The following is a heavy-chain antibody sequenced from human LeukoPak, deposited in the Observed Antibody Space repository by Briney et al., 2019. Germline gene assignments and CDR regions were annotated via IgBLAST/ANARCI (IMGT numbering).Heavy chain of an antibody. CDR1: GFTFSSYG. CDR2: IWYGGSNK. Sequence: PGRSLRLSCAASGFTFSSYGMHWVRQAPGKGLEWVAVIWYGGSNKYYADSGKGRFTISRDNSKNTLYLQMNSLRAEDTAVYYCAKGHVKIGYYYYMDVWGKGTTVTVSS. CDR3: AKGHVKIGYYYYMDV. V-gene: IGHV3-30*18. D-gene: IGHD2/OR15-2a*01. J-gene: IGHJ6*03.